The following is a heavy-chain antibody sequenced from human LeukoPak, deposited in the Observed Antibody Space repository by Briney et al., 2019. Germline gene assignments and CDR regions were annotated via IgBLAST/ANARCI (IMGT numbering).Heavy chain of an antibody. J-gene: IGHJ4*02. D-gene: IGHD6-19*01. CDR3: ARALTGAGHY. Sequence: PGGSLRLSCAASGLTFGSYWMHWVRQAPGKGLEWVANIKQDGTEKYYVDSVKGRFTISRDNAKNSVYLQMNSLRGEDTAVYYCARALTGAGHYWGQGTLVTVSS. CDR2: IKQDGTEK. CDR1: GLTFGSYW. V-gene: IGHV3-7*05.